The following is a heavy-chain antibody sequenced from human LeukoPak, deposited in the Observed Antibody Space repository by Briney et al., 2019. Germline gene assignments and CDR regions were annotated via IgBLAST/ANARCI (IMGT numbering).Heavy chain of an antibody. Sequence: ASVKVSCKTSGYTFSSYGISWVRQAPGQGLEWMGWISTYNGNTNYAQRIQGRVTMTTDTSTSTAYMELRSLRSDDTAAYYCTRGAWNYAGGDYWGQGTLVTVSS. J-gene: IGHJ4*02. V-gene: IGHV1-18*01. D-gene: IGHD1-7*01. CDR3: TRGAWNYAGGDY. CDR2: ISTYNGNT. CDR1: GYTFSSYG.